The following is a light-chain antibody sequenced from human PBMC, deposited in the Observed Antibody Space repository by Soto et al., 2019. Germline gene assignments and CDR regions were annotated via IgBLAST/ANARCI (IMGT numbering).Light chain of an antibody. CDR2: AAS. CDR1: QDISSD. V-gene: IGKV1-33*01. Sequence: DVYLTQSPSSLSASVGDRVTITCRASQDISSDVTWYQVKPGQVPTVIIYAASKLDIGVPSRFSGRGSDKRFTLTNSSLQPEDFATFCCHHFVFFPFTFVPGTRVDV. CDR3: HHFVFFPFT. J-gene: IGKJ3*01.